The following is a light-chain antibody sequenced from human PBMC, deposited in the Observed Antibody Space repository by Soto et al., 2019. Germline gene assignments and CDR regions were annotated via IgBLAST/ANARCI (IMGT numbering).Light chain of an antibody. CDR1: QSISSW. V-gene: IGKV1-5*01. CDR2: DAS. CDR3: QQYNSYPYT. J-gene: IGKJ2*01. Sequence: DIQMTQSPSTLSASVGDRVTITCRASQSISSWLAWYQQKPGKAPKLLIYDASSLESGVPSRFSGIGSGTEFPLTISSLQPDDFATYYCQQYNSYPYTFGQGTKLEIK.